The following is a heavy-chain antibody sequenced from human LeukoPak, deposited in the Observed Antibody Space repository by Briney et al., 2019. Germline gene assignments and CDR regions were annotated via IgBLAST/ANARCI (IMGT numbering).Heavy chain of an antibody. V-gene: IGHV4-59*01. CDR3: ARIMEGSAFDI. Sequence: NTSETLSLTCTVSGGSISSYYWSWIRQPPGKGLEWIGYIYYSGSTNYNPSLKSRVTISVDTSKNQFSLKLSSVTAADTAVYYCARIMEGSAFDIWGQGTMVTVSS. CDR2: IYYSGST. CDR1: GGSISSYY. J-gene: IGHJ3*02. D-gene: IGHD2-8*01.